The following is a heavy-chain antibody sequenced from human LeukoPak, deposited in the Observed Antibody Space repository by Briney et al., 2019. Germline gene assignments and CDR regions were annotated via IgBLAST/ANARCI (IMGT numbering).Heavy chain of an antibody. J-gene: IGHJ5*02. CDR2: IYYNGST. D-gene: IGHD3-10*01. CDR1: GGSISSYY. CDR3: ARAYGSGSYYWFDP. V-gene: IGHV4-59*01. Sequence: SETLSLTCTVSGGSISSYYWSWIRQPPGKGLEWIGYIYYNGSTNYNPSLKSRVTISVDTSKNQFSLKLSSVTAADTAVYYCARAYGSGSYYWFDPWGQGTLVTVSS.